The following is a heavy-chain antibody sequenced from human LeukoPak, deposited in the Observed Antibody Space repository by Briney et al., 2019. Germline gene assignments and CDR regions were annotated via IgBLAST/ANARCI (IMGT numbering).Heavy chain of an antibody. CDR3: ARRAVEERNEFRVPLDY. D-gene: IGHD5-24*01. CDR2: IFPGDSDT. CDR1: GYSFTSYW. Sequence: HGESLKFSCKASGYSFTSYWIGWVRQLPGKGLEWMGIIFPGDSDTSYSPSFQGQVTISADKSISPAYLQWSTLKASDTAMYHCARRAVEERNEFRVPLDYWGQGNLVTVSS. V-gene: IGHV5-51*01. J-gene: IGHJ4*02.